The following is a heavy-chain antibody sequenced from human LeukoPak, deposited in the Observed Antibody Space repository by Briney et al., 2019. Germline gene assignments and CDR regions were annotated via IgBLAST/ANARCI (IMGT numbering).Heavy chain of an antibody. CDR3: AKDVYYYGSGSYYNMWNYYYGMDV. CDR2: ISYDGSNK. D-gene: IGHD3-10*01. CDR1: GFTFSSYG. V-gene: IGHV3-30*18. J-gene: IGHJ6*02. Sequence: PGGSLRLSCAASGFTFSSYGMHWVRQAPGKGLEGVEVISYDGSNKYYADSVKGRFTISRDNSKNTLYLQMNSLRAEDTAVYYCAKDVYYYGSGSYYNMWNYYYGMDVWGQGTTVTVSS.